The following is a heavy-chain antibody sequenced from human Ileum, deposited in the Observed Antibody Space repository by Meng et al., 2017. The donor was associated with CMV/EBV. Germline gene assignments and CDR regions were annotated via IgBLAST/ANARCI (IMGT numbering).Heavy chain of an antibody. Sequence: QVAVHEPGPGLVKTSETLSLTCYVSGGSISNYYWSWIRQPAGKGLEWIAHIYTSGTTNYNPSLKSRVTMSVDTSRNQFSLKLTPVTAADTAVYYCARNYGSGNWNFFHYWGQGTLVTVSS. CDR2: IYTSGTT. CDR1: GGSISNYY. CDR3: ARNYGSGNWNFFHY. D-gene: IGHD3-10*01. V-gene: IGHV4-4*07. J-gene: IGHJ4*02.